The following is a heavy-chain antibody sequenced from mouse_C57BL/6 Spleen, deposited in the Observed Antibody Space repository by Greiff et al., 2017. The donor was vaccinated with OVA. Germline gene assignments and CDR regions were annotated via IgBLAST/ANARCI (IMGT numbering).Heavy chain of an antibody. Sequence: VQLQQSGAELVKPGASVKMSCKASGYTFTSYWITWVKQRPGQGLEWIGDIYPGSGSTNYNEKFKSKATLTVDTSSSTAYMQLSSLTSEDSAVYYCARRDSSYWYFDVWGTGTTVTVSS. CDR2: IYPGSGST. J-gene: IGHJ1*03. CDR1: GYTFTSYW. V-gene: IGHV1-55*01. CDR3: ARRDSSYWYFDV. D-gene: IGHD1-1*01.